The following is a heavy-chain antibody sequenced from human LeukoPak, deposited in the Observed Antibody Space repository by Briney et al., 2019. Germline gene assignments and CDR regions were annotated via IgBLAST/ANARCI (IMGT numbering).Heavy chain of an antibody. Sequence: SETLSLTCTVSGDSLSSYYWNWIRQPPGKGLEWIGYINYSGNANYNPSLKSRVTVSVDTSKNQFSLKLSSVTAADTAVYYCARMITAVATEYFDLWGRGTLVTVSS. J-gene: IGHJ2*01. D-gene: IGHD3-16*01. V-gene: IGHV4-59*01. CDR3: ARMITAVATEYFDL. CDR1: GDSLSSYY. CDR2: INYSGNA.